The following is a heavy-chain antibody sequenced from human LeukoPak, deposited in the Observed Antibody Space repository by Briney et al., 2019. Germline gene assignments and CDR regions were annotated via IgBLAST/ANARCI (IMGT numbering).Heavy chain of an antibody. Sequence: SETLSLTCTVPGGSISSYWWSWIRQPPGKGLEYIGYIFYSGSTNYNPSLKSRVTISVDTSKIHFSLRLSSVTAADTAVYYCARRGGGHAFDIWGQGTMVTVSS. D-gene: IGHD3-16*01. CDR3: ARRGGGHAFDI. J-gene: IGHJ3*02. CDR1: GGSISSYW. V-gene: IGHV4-59*08. CDR2: IFYSGST.